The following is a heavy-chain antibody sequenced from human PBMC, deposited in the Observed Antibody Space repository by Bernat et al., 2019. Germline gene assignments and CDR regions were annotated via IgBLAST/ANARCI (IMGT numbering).Heavy chain of an antibody. CDR2: ISYEGSNK. CDR1: GFTFSSYA. Sequence: QVQLVESGGGVVQPGRSLRLSCAASGFTFSSYAMHWVRQAPGKGLEWVAVISYEGSNKYYADSVKGRFTISRDNSKNTLYLQMNSLRAEDTAVYYCASALRGYSSGWYPYYYYYYGMDVWGPGTTVTVSS. CDR3: ASALRGYSSGWYPYYYYYYGMDV. V-gene: IGHV3-30-3*01. D-gene: IGHD6-19*01. J-gene: IGHJ6*02.